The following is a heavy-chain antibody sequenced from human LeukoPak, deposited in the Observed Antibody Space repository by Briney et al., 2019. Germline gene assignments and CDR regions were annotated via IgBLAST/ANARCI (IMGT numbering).Heavy chain of an antibody. V-gene: IGHV3-7*03. CDR1: GFSFSVYW. D-gene: IGHD3-16*01. Sequence: PGGSLRLSCAASGFSFSVYWMTWVRQAPGKWLEWVANIKEDGSEKYYVDSEKGRFNISRDNAKNSLYLQMNSLTAEDTALYYCARGGYYPDVWGKGTTVTVSS. CDR3: ARGGYYPDV. CDR2: IKEDGSEK. J-gene: IGHJ6*04.